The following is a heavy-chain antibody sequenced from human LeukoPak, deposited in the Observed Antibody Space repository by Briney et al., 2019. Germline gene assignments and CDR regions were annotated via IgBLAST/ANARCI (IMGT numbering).Heavy chain of an antibody. D-gene: IGHD3-22*01. V-gene: IGHV1-18*01. Sequence: GASVKVSCKASVYTFTSYGISWVRQAPGQGLEWMGWISAYNGNTNYAQKLQGRVTMTTDTSTSTAYMELRSLRSDDTAVYYCARSPYYYDSSRPGFDYWGQGTLVTVSS. CDR1: VYTFTSYG. CDR2: ISAYNGNT. CDR3: ARSPYYYDSSRPGFDY. J-gene: IGHJ4*02.